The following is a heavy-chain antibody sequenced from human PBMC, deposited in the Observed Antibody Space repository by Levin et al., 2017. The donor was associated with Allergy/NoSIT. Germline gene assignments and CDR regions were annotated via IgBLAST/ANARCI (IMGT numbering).Heavy chain of an antibody. Sequence: GESLKISCAASGFTFSXYAMXXXXXXXXKGLEWVSVISAGGGNTNYAESVKGRFTISRDNSKDTLYLQMNSLTAEDTAVYYCAKAGSSWYIEIDHWGQGTLVTVSS. J-gene: IGHJ4*02. CDR2: ISAGGGNT. CDR1: GFTFSXYA. V-gene: IGHV3-23*01. CDR3: AKAGSSWYIEIDH. D-gene: IGHD6-13*01.